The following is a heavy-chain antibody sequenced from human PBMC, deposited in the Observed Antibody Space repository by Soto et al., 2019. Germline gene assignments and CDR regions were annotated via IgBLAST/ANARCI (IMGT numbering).Heavy chain of an antibody. Sequence: ASVKVSCKASGYTFTSYYMHWVRQAPGEGLEWMGIINPSGGSTSYAQKFQGRVTMTRDTSTSTVYMELSSLRSEDTAVYYCARNALYYDILTGSHTPPHYYMDVWGKGTTVTVSS. J-gene: IGHJ6*03. D-gene: IGHD3-9*01. CDR3: ARNALYYDILTGSHTPPHYYMDV. V-gene: IGHV1-46*03. CDR1: GYTFTSYY. CDR2: INPSGGST.